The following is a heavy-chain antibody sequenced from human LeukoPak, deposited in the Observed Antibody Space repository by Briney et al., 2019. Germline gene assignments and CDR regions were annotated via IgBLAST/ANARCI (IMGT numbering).Heavy chain of an antibody. V-gene: IGHV1-46*01. CDR1: GYTFTSYY. D-gene: IGHD6-13*01. CDR2: INPSGGST. Sequence: GASVKVSCKASGYTFTSYYMHWVRQAPGQGLEWMGIINPSGGSTSYAQKFQGRVTITADESTSTAYMELSSLRSEDTAVYYCASPAIYSSLDYWGQGTLVTVSS. J-gene: IGHJ4*02. CDR3: ASPAIYSSLDY.